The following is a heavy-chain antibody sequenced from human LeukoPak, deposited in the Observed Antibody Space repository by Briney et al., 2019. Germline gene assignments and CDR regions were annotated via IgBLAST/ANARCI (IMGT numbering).Heavy chain of an antibody. J-gene: IGHJ3*02. CDR2: ISSSGSTI. CDR3: ARVIVEDAFDI. V-gene: IGHV3-11*01. D-gene: IGHD2-21*01. CDR1: GFTFSDYY. Sequence: GGSLRLSCAASGFTFSDYYMSWIRQAPGKGLEWVSYISSSGSTIYYADSVKGRFTISRDNAKNSLYLQMNSLRAEDTVVYYCARVIVEDAFDIWGQGTMVTVSS.